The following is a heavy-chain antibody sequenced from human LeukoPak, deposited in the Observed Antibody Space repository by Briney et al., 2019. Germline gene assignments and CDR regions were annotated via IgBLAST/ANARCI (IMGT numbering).Heavy chain of an antibody. CDR1: GFTFSSYA. J-gene: IGHJ4*02. V-gene: IGHV3-23*01. CDR2: ISGSGGST. D-gene: IGHD3-10*01. Sequence: GGSLRLSCAASGFTFSSYAMSWVRQAPGKGLEWVSAISGSGGSTYYADSVKGRFTISRDNSKNTLYLQMNSLRAEDTAVYYCAKDKVVRVTMVRADYWAREPWSPSPQ. CDR3: AKDKVVRVTMVRADY.